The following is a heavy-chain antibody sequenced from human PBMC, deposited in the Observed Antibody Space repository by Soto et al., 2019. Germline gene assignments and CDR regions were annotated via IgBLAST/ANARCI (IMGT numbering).Heavy chain of an antibody. CDR3: AWNTLGYCSSTSCREYYFDC. CDR2: INPSGGST. D-gene: IGHD2-2*01. CDR1: GYTFTSYY. V-gene: IGHV1-46*03. J-gene: IGHJ4*02. Sequence: ASVKVSCKASGYTFTSYYMHWVRQAPGQGLEWMGIINPSGGSTSYAQKLQGRVTMTRDTSTSTVNMELSSLRSENTAVNYCAWNTLGYCSSTSCREYYFDCWGQGTLVTVSS.